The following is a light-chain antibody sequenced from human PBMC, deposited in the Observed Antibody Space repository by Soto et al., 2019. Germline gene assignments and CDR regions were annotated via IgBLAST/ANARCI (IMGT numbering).Light chain of an antibody. CDR2: EVN. Sequence: QSDLTQPASVSGSPGQSITISCTGTRSDIGAYNYVSWYQRHPGKAPQLLIYEVNSRPSGVSNRFSGSKSGNTASLTISGLQPEDEADYYCTSYTSSDTLYVFGSGTKVTVL. CDR3: TSYTSSDTLYV. V-gene: IGLV2-14*01. J-gene: IGLJ1*01. CDR1: RSDIGAYNY.